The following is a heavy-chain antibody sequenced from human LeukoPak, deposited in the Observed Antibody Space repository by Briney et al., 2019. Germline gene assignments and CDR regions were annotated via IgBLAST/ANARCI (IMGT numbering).Heavy chain of an antibody. CDR2: ISASGDTT. J-gene: IGHJ4*02. CDR1: GFTFTSHV. CDR3: AKAADRLAADYIDY. Sequence: HTGGSLRLSCAASGFTFTSHVMSWVRQAPGKGLEWVSDISASGDTTYYADSVKGRFTISRDNSKNTLDLQMSSLTVEDTAVYYCAKAADRLAADYIDYWGQGTLVTVSS. V-gene: IGHV3-23*01. D-gene: IGHD3-9*01.